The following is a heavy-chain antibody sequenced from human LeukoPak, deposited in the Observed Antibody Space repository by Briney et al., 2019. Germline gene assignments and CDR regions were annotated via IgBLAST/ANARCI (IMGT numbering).Heavy chain of an antibody. CDR1: GASISSHY. D-gene: IGHD1-14*01. Sequence: SETLSLTCSVSGASISSHYWSWIRQPPGKGLEWIGYIHYSGSTNCNPSLKSRVTISLDTSKNQFSLKLTSVTAADTAVYYCSRAGTGFTIPGAYWGQGTLVTVSS. J-gene: IGHJ4*02. CDR3: SRAGTGFTIPGAY. CDR2: IHYSGST. V-gene: IGHV4-59*11.